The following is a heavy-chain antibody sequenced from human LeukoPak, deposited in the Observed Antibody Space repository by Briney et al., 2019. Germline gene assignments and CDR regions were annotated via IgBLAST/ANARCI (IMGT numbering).Heavy chain of an antibody. D-gene: IGHD6-19*01. V-gene: IGHV4-59*01. J-gene: IGHJ4*02. Sequence: SETLSLTCTVSGGSISSYYWSWIRQPPGKGLEWIGYIYYSGSTNYNPSLKSRVTISVDTSKNQFSLKLSSVTAADTAVYYCARGSGFLKGEDYWGQGTLVTVSS. CDR2: IYYSGST. CDR3: ARGSGFLKGEDY. CDR1: GGSISSYY.